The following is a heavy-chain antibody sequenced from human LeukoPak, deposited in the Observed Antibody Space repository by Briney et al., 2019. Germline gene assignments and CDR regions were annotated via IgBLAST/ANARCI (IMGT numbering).Heavy chain of an antibody. CDR2: ISHDGSNK. CDR3: ARDLHPRYYLPDY. CDR1: GFTFSNFD. J-gene: IGHJ4*02. D-gene: IGHD1-26*01. Sequence: GGSLRLSCAASGFTFSNFDMHWVRQAPGEGLEWVAVISHDGSNKFYVDSVKGRFTISRDNSQNTLYLQMSSLRAEDTAVYYCARDLHPRYYLPDYWGQGTLVTVSS. V-gene: IGHV3-30*03.